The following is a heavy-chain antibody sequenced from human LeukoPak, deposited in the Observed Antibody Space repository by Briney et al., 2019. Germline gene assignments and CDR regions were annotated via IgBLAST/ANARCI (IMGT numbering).Heavy chain of an antibody. CDR3: ARHRNQGYYYDSSGYYPLGY. D-gene: IGHD3-22*01. J-gene: IGHJ4*02. CDR2: ISAYNGNT. Sequence: ASVKVSCKASGYTFTSYGIRWVRHAPGQGLEWMGWISAYNGNTNYAQKLQGRVTMTTDTSTSTAYMELRSLRSDDTAVHYCARHRNQGYYYDSSGYYPLGYWGQGTLVTVSS. V-gene: IGHV1-18*01. CDR1: GYTFTSYG.